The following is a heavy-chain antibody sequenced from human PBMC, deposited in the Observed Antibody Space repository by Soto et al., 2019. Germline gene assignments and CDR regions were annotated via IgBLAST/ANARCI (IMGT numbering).Heavy chain of an antibody. V-gene: IGHV3-23*01. CDR2: ISGSGGRS. D-gene: IGHD6-13*01. J-gene: IGHJ4*02. Sequence: GGSLRLSCAASGFTFSNYAMTWVRQGPGKGLEWVSGISGSGGRSYYADSVKGRFTISRDNSKSTLYLQMNSLRAEDTAVYYCAKAYFIWSSEQPYYFDYWGQGTLVTVSS. CDR1: GFTFSNYA. CDR3: AKAYFIWSSEQPYYFDY.